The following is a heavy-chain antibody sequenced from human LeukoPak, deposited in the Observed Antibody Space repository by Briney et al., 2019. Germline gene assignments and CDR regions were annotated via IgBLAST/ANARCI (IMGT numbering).Heavy chain of an antibody. CDR2: LYNSGST. Sequence: SETLSLTCTVSGGSISRYYWSWIRQSPGKGLEWIGYLYNSGSTNYNPSLKSRVTMSVDTSKNQISLKLSSVTAADTAMYYCASSTMVNTATGWFDPWGQGTLVTVSS. CDR3: ASSTMVNTATGWFDP. D-gene: IGHD4/OR15-4a*01. J-gene: IGHJ5*02. CDR1: GGSISRYY. V-gene: IGHV4-59*12.